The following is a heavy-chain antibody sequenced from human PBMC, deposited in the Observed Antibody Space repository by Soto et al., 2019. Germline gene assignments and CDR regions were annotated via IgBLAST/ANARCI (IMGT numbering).Heavy chain of an antibody. J-gene: IGHJ2*01. Sequence: EVQLLESGGGLVQPGGSLRLSCAASGFTFSSKSMTWVRQAPGKGLEWVSAITANGGRAYYADSVKGRFTISRDNSNNTLYLQMNSLRAEDTAVYYCAEDLRGPEAGTWYCDLWGRGTLVTVSS. CDR2: ITANGGRA. CDR1: GFTFSSKS. CDR3: AEDLRGPEAGTWYCDL. V-gene: IGHV3-23*01. D-gene: IGHD6-13*01.